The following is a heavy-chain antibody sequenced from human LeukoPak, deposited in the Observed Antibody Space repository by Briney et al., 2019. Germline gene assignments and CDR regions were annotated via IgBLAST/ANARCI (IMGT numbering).Heavy chain of an antibody. Sequence: ASVKVSCKVSGYTLTELSMHWVRQAPGKGLEWMGGFDPEDGETIYAKKFQGRVTMTEDTSTDTAYMELSSLRSEDTAVYYCATYKQVAIFGVVTRTFDYWGQGTLVTVSS. V-gene: IGHV1-24*01. CDR1: GYTLTELS. D-gene: IGHD3-3*01. J-gene: IGHJ4*02. CDR3: ATYKQVAIFGVVTRTFDY. CDR2: FDPEDGET.